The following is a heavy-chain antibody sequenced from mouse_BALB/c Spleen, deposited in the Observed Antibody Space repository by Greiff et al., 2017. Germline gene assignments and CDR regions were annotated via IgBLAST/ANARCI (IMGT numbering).Heavy chain of an antibody. D-gene: IGHD1-1*01. CDR2: ISSGGST. Sequence: EVMLVESGGGLVKPGGSLKLSCAASGFTFSSYAMSWVRQTPEKRLEWVASISSGGSTSYPDSVKGRFTITRDNARNILYLQMSSLRSEDTAMYYCARGRSSYYYLDYWGQGTTLTVSS. CDR1: GFTFSSYA. V-gene: IGHV5-6-5*01. J-gene: IGHJ2*01. CDR3: ARGRSSYYYLDY.